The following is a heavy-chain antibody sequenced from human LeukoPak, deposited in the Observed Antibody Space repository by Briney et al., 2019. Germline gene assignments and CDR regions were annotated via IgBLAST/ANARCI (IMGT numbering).Heavy chain of an antibody. CDR3: ASVYKYGIDV. V-gene: IGHV1-46*01. CDR1: GYTVTSYY. CDR2: LNPSGGSS. J-gene: IGHJ6*02. Sequence: GASVKVSCKASGYTVTSYYMHWVRQAPGQGLEWMGILNPSGGSSSYAQKFQGRATLTRATSTSTVYMELSSLRSEDTAVYYCASVYKYGIDVWGQGTTVIVSS.